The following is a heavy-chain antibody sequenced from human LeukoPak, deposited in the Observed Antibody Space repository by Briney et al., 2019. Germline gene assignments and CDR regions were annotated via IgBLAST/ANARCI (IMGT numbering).Heavy chain of an antibody. CDR3: AILIAGYSSGWYGFDY. V-gene: IGHV3-23*01. CDR1: GFTFSCYA. D-gene: IGHD6-19*01. CDR2: ISGSGGST. J-gene: IGHJ4*02. Sequence: PGGSLRLSCAASGFTFSCYAMSWVRQAPGKGLEWVSAISGSGGSTYYADSVKGRFTISRDNSKNTLYLQMNSLRAEDTAVYYCAILIAGYSSGWYGFDYWGQGTLVTVSS.